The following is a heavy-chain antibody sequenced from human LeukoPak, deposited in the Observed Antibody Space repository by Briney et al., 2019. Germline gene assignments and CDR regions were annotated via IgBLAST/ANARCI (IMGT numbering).Heavy chain of an antibody. J-gene: IGHJ4*02. V-gene: IGHV3-11*05. D-gene: IGHD3/OR15-3a*01. CDR3: ARDDFLAGYYRGYFDY. CDR1: GFTFSDYY. Sequence: GGSLRLSCEASGFTFSDYYMSWIRQAPGKGLEWVSYISSSSSYTNYADSVKGRFTISRDNAKNSLYLQMNSLRAEDTAVYYCARDDFLAGYYRGYFDYWGQGTLVTVSS. CDR2: ISSSSSYT.